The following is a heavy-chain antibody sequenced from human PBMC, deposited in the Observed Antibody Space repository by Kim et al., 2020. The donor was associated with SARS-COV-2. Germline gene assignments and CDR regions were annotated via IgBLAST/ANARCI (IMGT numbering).Heavy chain of an antibody. J-gene: IGHJ3*02. D-gene: IGHD3-16*01. CDR2: ISSSSSYI. V-gene: IGHV3-21*01. CDR3: ATDYDYVWGGNEAFDI. Sequence: GGSLRLSCAASGFTFSSYSMNWVRQAPGKGLEWVSSISSSSSYIYYADSVKGRFTISRDNAKNSLYLQMNSLRAEDTAVYYCATDYDYVWGGNEAFDIWGQGTMVTVSS. CDR1: GFTFSSYS.